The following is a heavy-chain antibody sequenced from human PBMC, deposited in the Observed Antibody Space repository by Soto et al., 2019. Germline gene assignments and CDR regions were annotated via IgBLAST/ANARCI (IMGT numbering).Heavy chain of an antibody. D-gene: IGHD6-19*01. V-gene: IGHV3-23*01. CDR3: AKDQSSGWYPYYFDY. J-gene: IGHJ4*02. CDR1: GFTFSSYA. Sequence: PGGSLRLSCAASGFTFSSYAMSWVRQAPGKGLEWVSAISGSGGSTYYADSVKGRFTISRDNSKNTLYLQMNSLRAEDTALYYCAKDQSSGWYPYYFDYWGQGTLVTVSS. CDR2: ISGSGGST.